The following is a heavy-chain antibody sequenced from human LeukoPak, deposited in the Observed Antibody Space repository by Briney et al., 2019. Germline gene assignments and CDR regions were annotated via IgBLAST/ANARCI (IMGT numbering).Heavy chain of an antibody. CDR3: AKTGYYYDRSDYYYDRSRYFDL. V-gene: IGHV3-23*01. Sequence: GGSLRLSCAVSGFSFSSYAMSWVRQAPGKGLEWVSAISGSGGNTYYADSVKGRFTISRDNSKNTLYLQMNSLRAEDTAVYYCAKTGYYYDRSDYYYDRSRYFDLWGRGTLVTVSS. J-gene: IGHJ2*01. CDR2: ISGSGGNT. D-gene: IGHD3-22*01. CDR1: GFSFSSYA.